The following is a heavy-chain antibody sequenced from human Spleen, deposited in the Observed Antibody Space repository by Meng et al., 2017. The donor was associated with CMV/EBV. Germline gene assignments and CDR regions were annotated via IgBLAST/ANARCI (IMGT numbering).Heavy chain of an antibody. V-gene: IGHV3-21*01. CDR2: ISSSSSYI. CDR1: GFTFSNYS. Sequence: GESLKISCAASGFTFSNYSMNWVRQAPGKGLEWVSSISSSSSYIYYADSVKGRFTISRDNAKNSLYLQMNSLRAEDTALYYCTRDAPYVGDAFDIWGQGTMVTVSS. D-gene: IGHD3-10*02. J-gene: IGHJ3*02. CDR3: TRDAPYVGDAFDI.